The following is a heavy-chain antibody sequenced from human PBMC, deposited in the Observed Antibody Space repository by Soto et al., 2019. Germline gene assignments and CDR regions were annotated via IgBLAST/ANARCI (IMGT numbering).Heavy chain of an antibody. J-gene: IGHJ5*02. CDR1: GAPINSDY. CDR3: ARFTYKSGFNWFDP. V-gene: IGHV4-59*01. D-gene: IGHD5-12*01. Sequence: SETLSLTCTVSGAPINSDYWSWIRQSPGKGLEWIGYIYHIGSTDYNPSLKSRVTISIDKSKNQFSLNLRSVSAADTAVYFCARFTYKSGFNWFDPWGQGTQVTVSS. CDR2: IYHIGST.